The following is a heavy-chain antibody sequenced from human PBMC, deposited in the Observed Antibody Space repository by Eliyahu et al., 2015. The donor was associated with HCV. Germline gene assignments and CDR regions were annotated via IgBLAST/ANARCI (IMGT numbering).Heavy chain of an antibody. CDR2: IYPGDSNT. J-gene: IGHJ6*02. D-gene: IGHD6-13*01. CDR3: ARHKAAKWVNYYYGLDV. V-gene: IGHV5-51*01. Sequence: VRQVPGKDLEWMGIIYPGDSNTRYSPSFEGQVTMSADKSTATAYLQWRSLKSSDSAIYYCARHKAAKWVNYYYGLDVWGQGTTVTVSS.